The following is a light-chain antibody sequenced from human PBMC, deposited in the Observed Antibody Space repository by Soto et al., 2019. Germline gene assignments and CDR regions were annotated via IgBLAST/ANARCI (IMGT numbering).Light chain of an antibody. CDR2: ATS. J-gene: IGKJ1*01. Sequence: AIQMTQSPSSLSASVGDRVTIICRASQGIRNDLGWYQQRPGKAPKLLIYATSNLQSGVPSRFSGSGSGTDFTLTLSSLQPEDFATYYCLQDYSYPRTFGQGTKVEIK. CDR1: QGIRND. V-gene: IGKV1-6*01. CDR3: LQDYSYPRT.